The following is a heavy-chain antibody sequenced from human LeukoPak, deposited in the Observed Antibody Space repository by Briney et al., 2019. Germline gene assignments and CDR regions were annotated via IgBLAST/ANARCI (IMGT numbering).Heavy chain of an antibody. J-gene: IGHJ4*02. CDR2: INPDSGDT. D-gene: IGHD1-26*01. V-gene: IGHV1-2*02. Sequence: VASVKVSCKASGYTFTGYYLHWVRQAPGQGLEWMGWINPDSGDTHYTQKFQGRVTMTRDTSISTAYMDLSRLRSDGTAVYYCARGSAFSGELLRANDYWGQGTLVTVSS. CDR3: ARGSAFSGELLRANDY. CDR1: GYTFTGYY.